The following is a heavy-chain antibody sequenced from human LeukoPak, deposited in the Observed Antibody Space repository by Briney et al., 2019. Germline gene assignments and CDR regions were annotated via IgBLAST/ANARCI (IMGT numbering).Heavy chain of an antibody. CDR3: ARDSVPNGYCSSTSCYLGFDY. V-gene: IGHV1-18*01. J-gene: IGHJ4*02. CDR1: GYTFTSYG. D-gene: IGHD2-2*01. CDR2: ISAYNGNT. Sequence: ASVKVSCKASGYTFTSYGISWVRQAPGQGLEWMGLISAYNGNTNYAQKLQGRVTMTTDTSTSTAYMELRSLRSDDTAVYYCARDSVPNGYCSSTSCYLGFDYWGQGTLVTVSS.